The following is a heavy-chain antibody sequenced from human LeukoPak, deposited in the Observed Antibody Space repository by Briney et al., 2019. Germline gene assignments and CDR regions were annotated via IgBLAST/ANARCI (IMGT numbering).Heavy chain of an antibody. CDR3: ARRGGHGGSFDY. V-gene: IGHV4-59*08. Sequence: SETLSLTCTVSGGSISSYYWSWIRQPPGKGLEWIGYIYYSGSGSTNYNPSLKSRVSISVGTSNNHFSLKLSSVTAADTAVYYCARRGGHGGSFDYWGQGTLVTVSS. J-gene: IGHJ4*02. CDR2: IYYSGSGST. D-gene: IGHD4-23*01. CDR1: GGSISSYY.